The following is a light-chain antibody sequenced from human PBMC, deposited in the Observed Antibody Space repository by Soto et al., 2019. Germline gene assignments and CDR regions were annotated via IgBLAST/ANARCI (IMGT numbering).Light chain of an antibody. CDR3: RSYTSSSTYV. Sequence: QSVLTQPASVSGSPGQSITISCTGTSSDVGGYNYVSWYQQHPGKAPKLMIYEFSNRPSGVSNRFSGSKSGNTASLTISGLQAEDAADYYCRSYTSSSTYVFG. CDR1: SSDVGGYNY. V-gene: IGLV2-14*01. CDR2: EFS. J-gene: IGLJ1*01.